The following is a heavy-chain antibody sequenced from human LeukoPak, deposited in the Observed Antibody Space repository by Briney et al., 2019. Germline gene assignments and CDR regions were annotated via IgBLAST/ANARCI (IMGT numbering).Heavy chain of an antibody. Sequence: WETLSLTCTVSGGSISSSSYYWGWIRQPPGKGLEWIGSIYYSGSTYYNPSLKSRVTISVDTSKNQFSLKLSSVTAADTAVYYCAREGYYGSGSYYQLVDYWGQGTLVTVSS. V-gene: IGHV4-39*02. D-gene: IGHD3-10*01. CDR3: AREGYYGSGSYYQLVDY. CDR2: IYYSGST. J-gene: IGHJ4*02. CDR1: GGSISSSSYY.